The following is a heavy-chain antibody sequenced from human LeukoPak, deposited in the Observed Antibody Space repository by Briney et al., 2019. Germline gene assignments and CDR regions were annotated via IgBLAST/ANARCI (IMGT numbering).Heavy chain of an antibody. J-gene: IGHJ6*03. D-gene: IGHD6-19*01. V-gene: IGHV4-61*02. CDR3: ARDGIAVAGSSYYYYYMDV. Sequence: PSETLSLTCTVSGGSISSGSYYWSWIRQPAGKGLEWIGRIYTSGSTNYNPSLKSRVTISVDTSKNQFSLKLSSVTAADTAVYYCARDGIAVAGSSYYYYYMDVWGKGTTVTVSS. CDR2: IYTSGST. CDR1: GGSISSGSYY.